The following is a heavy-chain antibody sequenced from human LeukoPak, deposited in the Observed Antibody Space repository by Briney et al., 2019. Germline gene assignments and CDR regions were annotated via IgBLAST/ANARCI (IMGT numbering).Heavy chain of an antibody. Sequence: SETLSLTCAVYGGSFSGYYWTWIRQPPGEGLEWIGDINHRGNTNYNPSLKSRVTISIDTSNNQFSLKLTSVTAADTAVYYCARLSGNYYGRAFDFWGQGTLVTVSS. J-gene: IGHJ4*02. CDR3: ARLSGNYYGRAFDF. CDR2: INHRGNT. D-gene: IGHD1-26*01. CDR1: GGSFSGYY. V-gene: IGHV4-34*01.